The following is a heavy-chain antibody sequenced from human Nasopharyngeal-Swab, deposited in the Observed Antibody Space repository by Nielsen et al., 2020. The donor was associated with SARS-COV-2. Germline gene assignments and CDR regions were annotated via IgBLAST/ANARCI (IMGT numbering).Heavy chain of an antibody. CDR1: GFTFSSYG. CDR3: AREFRRYSSSWPFDY. Sequence: GGSLRLSCAASGFTFSSYGMHWVRQAPGKGLEWVAVIWYDGSNKYYADSVKGRFTISRDNSKNTLYLQMNSLRAEDAAVYYCAREFRRYSSSWPFDYWGQGTLVTVS. V-gene: IGHV3-33*01. J-gene: IGHJ4*02. CDR2: IWYDGSNK. D-gene: IGHD6-13*01.